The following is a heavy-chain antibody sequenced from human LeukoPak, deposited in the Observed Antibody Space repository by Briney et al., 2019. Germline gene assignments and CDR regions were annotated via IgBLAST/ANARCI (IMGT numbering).Heavy chain of an antibody. D-gene: IGHD2-21*02. Sequence: PSETLSLTCTVSGYSISSSYYWSWIRQPPGKGLEWIGYIYYSGSTNYNPSLKSRVTISVDTSKNQFSLKLSSVTAADTAVYYCARAWGVVTARYFDYWGQGTLVTVSS. CDR2: IYYSGST. CDR3: ARAWGVVTARYFDY. V-gene: IGHV4-61*01. J-gene: IGHJ4*02. CDR1: GYSISSSYY.